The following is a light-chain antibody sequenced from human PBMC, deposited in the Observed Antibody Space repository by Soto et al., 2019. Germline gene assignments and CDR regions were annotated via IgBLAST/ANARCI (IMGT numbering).Light chain of an antibody. V-gene: IGKV3-11*01. Sequence: EIVLTQSPATLSLSPGERAILSCRASQYIRSYLAWYQQKPGQAPRLLIYDASNRATGIPARFSGSGSGTDFTLTISSLEPEDFAVYYCQQRSDWPTFGQGTRLEIK. CDR2: DAS. CDR3: QQRSDWPT. J-gene: IGKJ5*01. CDR1: QYIRSY.